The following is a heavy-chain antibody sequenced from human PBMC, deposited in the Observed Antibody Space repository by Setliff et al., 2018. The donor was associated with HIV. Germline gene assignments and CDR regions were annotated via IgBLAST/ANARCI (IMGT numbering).Heavy chain of an antibody. D-gene: IGHD3-3*01. CDR2: ISIGSGGAI. Sequence: GGSLRLSCVASKFIFSSYSMSWVRQAPGRGLEWVSSISIGSGGAIDYADSVQGRFTISRDNSKNSLYLQMNSLRVEDTAVYYCARDYLYYNLYNGSPVYGMDVWGQGTTVTVSS. J-gene: IGHJ6*02. V-gene: IGHV3-48*03. CDR1: KFIFSSYS. CDR3: ARDYLYYNLYNGSPVYGMDV.